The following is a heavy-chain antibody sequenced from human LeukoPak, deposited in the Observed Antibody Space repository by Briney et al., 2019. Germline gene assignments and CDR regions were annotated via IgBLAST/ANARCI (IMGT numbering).Heavy chain of an antibody. J-gene: IGHJ4*02. CDR1: GFTFRTSG. D-gene: IGHD4/OR15-4a*01. CDR3: ARRAGAYSHPYDY. CDR2: ISSSGSTI. V-gene: IGHV3-48*04. Sequence: GGSLRLSCAASGFTFRTSGMNWVRQAPGKGLEWVSYISSSGSTIYYADSVKGRFTISGDNAKNSLYLQMNSLRAEDTAVYYCARRAGAYSHPYDYWGQGTLVTVSS.